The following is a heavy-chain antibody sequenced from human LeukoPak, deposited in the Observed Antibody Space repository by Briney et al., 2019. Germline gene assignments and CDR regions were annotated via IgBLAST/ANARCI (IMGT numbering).Heavy chain of an antibody. Sequence: PGGSLRLSCAASGFTFSSYAMSWVRQAPGKGLEWVSAISGSGGSTYYADSVKGRFTISRDNSMNTLYLQMNSLRAEDTAVYYCAKDARSLHYYDSSAAFDYWGQGTLVTVSS. J-gene: IGHJ4*02. D-gene: IGHD3-22*01. CDR3: AKDARSLHYYDSSAAFDY. CDR1: GFTFSSYA. CDR2: ISGSGGST. V-gene: IGHV3-23*01.